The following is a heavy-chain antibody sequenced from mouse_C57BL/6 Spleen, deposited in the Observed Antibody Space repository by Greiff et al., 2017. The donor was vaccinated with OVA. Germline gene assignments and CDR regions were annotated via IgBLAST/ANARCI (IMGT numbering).Heavy chain of an antibody. CDR2: IWSGGST. D-gene: IGHD2-4*01. CDR1: GFSLTSYG. V-gene: IGHV2-2*01. J-gene: IGHJ3*01. Sequence: VKLQESGPGLVQPSQSLSITCTVSGFSLTSYGVHWVRQSPGKGLEWLGVIWSGGSTDYNAAFISRLSISKDNSKSQVFFKMNSLQADDTAIYYCAREEDDYDGAWFAYWGQGTLVTVSA. CDR3: AREEDDYDGAWFAY.